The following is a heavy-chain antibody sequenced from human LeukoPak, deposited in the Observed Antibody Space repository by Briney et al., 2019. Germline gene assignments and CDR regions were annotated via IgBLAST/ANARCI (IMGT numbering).Heavy chain of an antibody. CDR3: ARDWAANNWFDP. D-gene: IGHD3-16*01. J-gene: IGHJ5*02. V-gene: IGHV3-21*01. CDR1: GFTFSSYS. Sequence: GGSLRLSCAASGFTFSSYSMNWVRQAPGKGLEWVSSISSSSSYIYYADSVKGRFTISRDNAKISLYLQMNSLRAEDTAVYYCARDWAANNWFDPWGQGTLVTVSS. CDR2: ISSSSSYI.